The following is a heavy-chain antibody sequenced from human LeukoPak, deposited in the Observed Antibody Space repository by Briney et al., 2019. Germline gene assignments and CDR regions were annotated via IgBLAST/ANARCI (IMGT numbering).Heavy chain of an antibody. CDR1: GGSISSYY. CDR3: ARRGGDYPLLWYFDL. J-gene: IGHJ2*01. D-gene: IGHD4-17*01. CDR2: IYYSGST. Sequence: SETLSLTCTVSGGSISSYYWSWIRQPPGKGLEWIGNIYYSGSTNHNPSLKSRVTISVDTSKNQFSLKLSSVTAADTAVYYCARRGGDYPLLWYFDLWGRGILVTVSS. V-gene: IGHV4-59*08.